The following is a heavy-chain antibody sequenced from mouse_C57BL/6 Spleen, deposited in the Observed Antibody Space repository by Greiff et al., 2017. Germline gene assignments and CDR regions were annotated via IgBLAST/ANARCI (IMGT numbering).Heavy chain of an antibody. V-gene: IGHV14-2*01. Sequence: EVQLQQSGAELVKPGASVKLSCTASGFNIKDYYMHWVKQRTEQGLEWIGRIDPEDGDTKYAPKFQGKATITADTSSNTAYLQLSRLTSEDTAVYYCARTYYGSSSFDYWGQGTTLTVSS. J-gene: IGHJ2*01. CDR1: GFNIKDYY. D-gene: IGHD1-1*01. CDR3: ARTYYGSSSFDY. CDR2: IDPEDGDT.